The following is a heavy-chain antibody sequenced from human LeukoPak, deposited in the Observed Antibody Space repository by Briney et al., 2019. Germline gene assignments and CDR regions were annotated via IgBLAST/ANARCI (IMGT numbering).Heavy chain of an antibody. CDR3: GRETLGYCGGTTCSLGMDV. CDR2: MFHNGST. CDR1: GGSFSSGGFS. Sequence: SETLSLTCTVSGGSFSSGGFSWSWIRQPPGKGLEWIGYMFHNGSTHYSPSLQRRVTISVDRFKNQFSLRLRSVTAADTAVYYCGRETLGYCGGTTCSLGMDVWGQGTTVTVSS. D-gene: IGHD2-2*01. J-gene: IGHJ6*02. V-gene: IGHV4-30-2*01.